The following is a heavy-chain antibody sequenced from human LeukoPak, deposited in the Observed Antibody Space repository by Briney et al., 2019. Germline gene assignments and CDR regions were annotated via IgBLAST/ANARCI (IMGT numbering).Heavy chain of an antibody. CDR3: ARDRYYYDSSGVGGY. Sequence: GGSLRLSCAASGFTFSSYGMHWVRQAPGKGLEWVAVIWYDGSNKYYADSVKGRFTISRDNSKNTLYLQMNSLRAEDTAVYYCARDRYYYDSSGVGGYWGQGTLVTVSS. CDR2: IWYDGSNK. V-gene: IGHV3-33*01. J-gene: IGHJ4*02. CDR1: GFTFSSYG. D-gene: IGHD3-22*01.